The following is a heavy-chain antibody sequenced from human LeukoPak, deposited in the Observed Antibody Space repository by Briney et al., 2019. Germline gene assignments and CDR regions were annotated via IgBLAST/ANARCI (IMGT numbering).Heavy chain of an antibody. CDR3: AREGGWFGGLTHDARFDY. Sequence: QPGRSLRLSCAASGFTFGSYGMHWVRQAPGKGLEWVALIWYDGSDKYYADSVKGRFTISRDNSKNMLYLQMNSLRAEDTAVYYCAREGGWFGGLTHDARFDYWGQGTLVTVSS. CDR1: GFTFGSYG. V-gene: IGHV3-33*01. J-gene: IGHJ4*02. D-gene: IGHD3-10*01. CDR2: IWYDGSDK.